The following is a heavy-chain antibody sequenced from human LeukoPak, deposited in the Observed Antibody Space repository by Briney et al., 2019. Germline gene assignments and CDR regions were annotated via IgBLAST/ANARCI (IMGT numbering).Heavy chain of an antibody. V-gene: IGHV3-66*01. Sequence: PGGSLRLSCVASGFAVSSNYMSWVRQAPGKGLEWVSILYSDGTPYYADSVKGRFTISRDNSKNSLYLQMNSLRAEDTAVYYCARLVRGIKADCWGQGTLVTVSS. J-gene: IGHJ4*02. D-gene: IGHD3-10*01. CDR3: ARLVRGIKADC. CDR1: GFAVSSNY. CDR2: LYSDGTP.